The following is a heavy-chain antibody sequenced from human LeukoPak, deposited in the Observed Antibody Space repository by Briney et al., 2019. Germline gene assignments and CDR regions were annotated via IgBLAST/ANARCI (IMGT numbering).Heavy chain of an antibody. J-gene: IGHJ6*02. CDR3: ARGGFGRNYYYYYGMDV. CDR2: IYYSGST. CDR1: GGSISSHY. D-gene: IGHD6-25*01. Sequence: SETLSLTCTVSGGSISSHYWSWIRQPPGKGLEWIGYIYYSGSTNYNPSLKSRVTISVDTSKNQFSLKLSSVTAADTAVYYCARGGFGRNYYYYYGMDVWGQGTTVNVSS. V-gene: IGHV4-59*11.